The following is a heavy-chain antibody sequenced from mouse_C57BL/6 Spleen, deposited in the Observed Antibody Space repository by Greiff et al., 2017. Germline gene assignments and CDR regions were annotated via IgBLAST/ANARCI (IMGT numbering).Heavy chain of an antibody. D-gene: IGHD1-1*01. V-gene: IGHV14-2*01. CDR1: GFTFKDYY. CDR2: IDPDDGET. Sequence: VQLKQSGAELVKPGASVKLSCKASGFTFKDYYMHWVKQRTEQGLEWTGRIDPDDGETNYTPKFQGKATITVDTSSNTAYMQLSSLTSEDTAVYYCATYDVSSKGYFDYWGQGTTLTVSS. J-gene: IGHJ2*01. CDR3: ATYDVSSKGYFDY.